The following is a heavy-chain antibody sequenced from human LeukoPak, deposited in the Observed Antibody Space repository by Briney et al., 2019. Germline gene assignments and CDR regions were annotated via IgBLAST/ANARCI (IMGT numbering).Heavy chain of an antibody. CDR3: AKRSVGYDFWSGVDY. J-gene: IGHJ4*02. Sequence: GGSLRLSCAASGFTFSSDWMSWVRQAPGKGLEWVSAISASSGTTYYADSVKGRFTISRDNSKNTLHLRMNSLRAEDTAVYYCAKRSVGYDFWSGVDYWGQGTLVTVSS. CDR2: ISASSGTT. D-gene: IGHD3-3*01. V-gene: IGHV3-23*01. CDR1: GFTFSSDW.